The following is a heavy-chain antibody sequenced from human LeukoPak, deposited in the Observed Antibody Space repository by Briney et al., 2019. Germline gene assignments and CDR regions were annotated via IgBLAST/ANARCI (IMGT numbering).Heavy chain of an antibody. CDR3: ARDLEHCRNIICSTSAY. CDR1: GYSFDRYG. D-gene: IGHD2-2*01. J-gene: IGHJ4*02. V-gene: IGHV1-18*04. Sequence: ASVKVSCKGAGYSFDRYGVNWVRQAPGQGLEWVGWISTYNGNTFYAQKFEGRVTMTTDTSTNTVYMDLRSLRSDDTAVYYCARDLEHCRNIICSTSAYWGQGTLVTVSS. CDR2: ISTYNGNT.